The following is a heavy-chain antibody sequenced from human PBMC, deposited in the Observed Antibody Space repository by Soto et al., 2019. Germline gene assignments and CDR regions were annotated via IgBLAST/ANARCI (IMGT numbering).Heavy chain of an antibody. CDR3: ARGGSHNWNYYFDY. CDR1: GGSISSGGYY. CDR2: SYFIGNT. D-gene: IGHD1-7*01. V-gene: IGHV4-31*03. J-gene: IGHJ4*02. Sequence: SATPSITCTVSGGSISSGGYYWNWIRQHPGKGLEWIGYSYFIGNTYYNPSLKSRVTISVDTSKNQFSLRLSSVTAADTAVYYCARGGSHNWNYYFDYWGQGTLVTVSS.